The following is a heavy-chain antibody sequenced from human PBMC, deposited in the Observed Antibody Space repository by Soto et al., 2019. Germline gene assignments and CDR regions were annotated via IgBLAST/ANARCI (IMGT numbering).Heavy chain of an antibody. V-gene: IGHV3-33*01. D-gene: IGHD5-18*01. Sequence: QVQLVESGGGVVQPGRSLRLSCAASGFTFSSYGMHWVRQAPGKGLEWVAVIWYDGSNKYYADSVKGRFTISRDNSKNTLNLQMNSMRAEDTAVYYCARDQGRGYSYGFDYWGQGPLVTVSS. CDR2: IWYDGSNK. CDR1: GFTFSSYG. CDR3: ARDQGRGYSYGFDY. J-gene: IGHJ4*02.